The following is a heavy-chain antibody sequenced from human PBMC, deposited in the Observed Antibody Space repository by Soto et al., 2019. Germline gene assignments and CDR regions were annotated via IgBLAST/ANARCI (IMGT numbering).Heavy chain of an antibody. D-gene: IGHD3-3*01. CDR1: GFTFSSYA. Sequence: GGSLRLSCAASGFTFSSYAMSWVRQAPGKGLEWVSAISGSGGSTYYADSVKGRFTISRDNSKNTLYLQMNSLRAEDTAVYYCANTETGGLRFLEWLSYFDYWGQGTLVTVSS. CDR3: ANTETGGLRFLEWLSYFDY. CDR2: ISGSGGST. J-gene: IGHJ4*02. V-gene: IGHV3-23*01.